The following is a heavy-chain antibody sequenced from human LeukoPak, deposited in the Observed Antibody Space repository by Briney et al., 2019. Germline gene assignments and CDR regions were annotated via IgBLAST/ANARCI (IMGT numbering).Heavy chain of an antibody. CDR1: GYTFTGYY. V-gene: IGHV1-2*06. J-gene: IGHJ6*03. Sequence: ASVKVSCKASGYTFTGYYMHWVRQAPGQGLEWMGRINPNSGSTDYAQKFQGRVTMTSDTSISTAYMELSSLRSDDTAVYYCARRGYGGYYYMDVWGKGTTVTVSS. CDR3: ARRGYGGYYYMDV. D-gene: IGHD5-12*01. CDR2: INPNSGST.